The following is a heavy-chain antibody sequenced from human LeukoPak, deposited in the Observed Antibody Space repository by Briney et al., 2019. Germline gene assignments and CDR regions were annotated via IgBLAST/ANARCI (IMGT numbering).Heavy chain of an antibody. CDR1: GYTFTGYY. V-gene: IGHV1-2*02. CDR3: ARAPGIAAAGNPSNIDY. J-gene: IGHJ4*02. Sequence: ASVKVSCKASGYTFTGYYMHWVRQAPGQGLEWMGWINPNSGGTNYAQKLQGRVTMTTDTSTSTAYMELRSLRSDDTAVYYCARAPGIAAAGNPSNIDYWGQGTLVTVSS. CDR2: INPNSGGT. D-gene: IGHD6-13*01.